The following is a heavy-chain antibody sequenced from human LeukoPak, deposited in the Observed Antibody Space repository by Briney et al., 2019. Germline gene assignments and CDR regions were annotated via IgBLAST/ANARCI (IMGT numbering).Heavy chain of an antibody. D-gene: IGHD5-12*01. Sequence: SETLSLTCTVSGGSIRSDGCYWGWIRQHPEKGLEWIGHIYSSGSTYYNPSLKSRVTISVDPSKNQFSLNLTAVTAADTAVYYCARKSRGYDFPWFDPWGQGILGTVSS. V-gene: IGHV4-31*03. CDR1: GGSIRSDGCY. J-gene: IGHJ5*02. CDR2: IYSSGST. CDR3: ARKSRGYDFPWFDP.